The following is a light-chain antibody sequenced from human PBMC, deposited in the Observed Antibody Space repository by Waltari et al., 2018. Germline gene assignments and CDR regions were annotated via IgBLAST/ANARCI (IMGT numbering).Light chain of an antibody. V-gene: IGKV4-1*01. Sequence: DIVMTQSPDSLAVSLGERATVHCRSSQSVLYSSNNNNYLTWYQQKPGQPPKLRIYWASTLESGVPDGFSGSGSGTDFTLTISSLQAEDVAVYYCQQYFSAPYTFGQGTKLEIK. CDR2: WAS. J-gene: IGKJ2*01. CDR3: QQYFSAPYT. CDR1: QSVLYSSNNNNY.